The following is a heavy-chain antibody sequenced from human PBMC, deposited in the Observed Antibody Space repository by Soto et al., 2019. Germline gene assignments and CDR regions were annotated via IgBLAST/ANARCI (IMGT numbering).Heavy chain of an antibody. V-gene: IGHV3-23*01. D-gene: IGHD1-20*01. CDR1: GFTFSSYA. CDR3: AKDGSITGTTYFDS. CDR2: ISGSGGST. J-gene: IGHJ4*02. Sequence: EVQLLESGGGLVQLGGSLRLSCAASGFTFSSYAMSWVRQAPGKGLEWVSAISGSGGSTYYADSVKGRFTISRDNSKHTLYLQMNSLRAEDTAVYYCAKDGSITGTTYFDSWGQGTLVTVSS.